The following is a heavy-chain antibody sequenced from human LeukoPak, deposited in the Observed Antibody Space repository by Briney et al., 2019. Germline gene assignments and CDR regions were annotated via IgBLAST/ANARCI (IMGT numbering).Heavy chain of an antibody. CDR1: GGSISSGDYY. V-gene: IGHV4-30-2*01. CDR3: AREVPPNWFDP. Sequence: SETLSLTCTVSGGSISSGDYYWSWIRQPPGKGLEWIGYIYHSGSTYYNPSLKSRVTISVDRSKNQFSLKLSSVTAADTAVYYCAREVPPNWFDPWGQGTLVTVSS. J-gene: IGHJ5*02. D-gene: IGHD1-1*01. CDR2: IYHSGST.